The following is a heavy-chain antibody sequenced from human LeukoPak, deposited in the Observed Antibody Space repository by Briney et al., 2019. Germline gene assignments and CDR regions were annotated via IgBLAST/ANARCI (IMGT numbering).Heavy chain of an antibody. V-gene: IGHV4-34*01. D-gene: IGHD5-12*01. J-gene: IGHJ4*02. CDR2: INHSGST. CDR3: AKDGGATIFYTYLDY. Sequence: SETLSLTCAVYGGSFSGYYWSWIRQPPGKGLEWIGEINHSGSTNYNPSLKSRVTISVDTSKNQFSLKLSSVTAADTAVYYCAKDGGATIFYTYLDYWGQGTLVTVSS. CDR1: GGSFSGYY.